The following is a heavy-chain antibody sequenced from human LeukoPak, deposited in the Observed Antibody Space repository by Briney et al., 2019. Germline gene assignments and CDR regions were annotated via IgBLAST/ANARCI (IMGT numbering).Heavy chain of an antibody. D-gene: IGHD1-7*01. J-gene: IGHJ4*02. Sequence: ASVKVSCKASGYTFTRYGISWVRQAPGQGPQWLRWISASNGNTNYAQKFRDRVTMSTDTSTGTAYLDVRSLTSDDTAVYYCARDHSNWNYAPDFWGQGTLVIVSS. V-gene: IGHV1-18*01. CDR3: ARDHSNWNYAPDF. CDR1: GYTFTRYG. CDR2: ISASNGNT.